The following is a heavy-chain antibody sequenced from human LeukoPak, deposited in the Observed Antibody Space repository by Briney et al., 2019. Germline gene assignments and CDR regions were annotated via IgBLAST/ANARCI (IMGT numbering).Heavy chain of an antibody. CDR3: ANQRGGF. J-gene: IGHJ4*02. Sequence: GGSLRLSCAVSGITLSNYGMSWVRQAPGKGLEWVAGISGSGGSTNYADSVKGRFSISRDNPKNTLYLQMNSLRPEDTAVYYCANQRGGFWGQGTLVTVSS. V-gene: IGHV3-23*01. CDR1: GITLSNYG. CDR2: ISGSGGST. D-gene: IGHD3-10*01.